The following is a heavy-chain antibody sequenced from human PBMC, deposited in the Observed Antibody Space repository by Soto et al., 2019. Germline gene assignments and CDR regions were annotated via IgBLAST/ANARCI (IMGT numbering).Heavy chain of an antibody. V-gene: IGHV3-11*05. Sequence: PGGSLRLSCAASGFTFSDYYMSWIRQAPGEGLEWLSYISGSSGNTNYADSVKGRFTISRDNAKNSLYLQMNSLRAEDTAMYYCARGRWLQLPDHWGQGSLVTVSS. D-gene: IGHD5-12*01. CDR3: ARGRWLQLPDH. J-gene: IGHJ4*02. CDR2: ISGSSGNT. CDR1: GFTFSDYY.